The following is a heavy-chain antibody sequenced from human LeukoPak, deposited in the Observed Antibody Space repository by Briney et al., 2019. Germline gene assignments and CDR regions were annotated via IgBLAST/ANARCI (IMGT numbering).Heavy chain of an antibody. Sequence: SETLSLTCTVSGGSTSSSTYFWDWIRQPPGKGLEWIGNIYDSGSTHYNPSLKSRVTISVDTSKNQFSLKLNSVTAADTAVYYCATHRRAGSGGSENAFEIWGLGTMVTVSS. CDR1: GGSTSSSTYF. D-gene: IGHD5-12*01. J-gene: IGHJ3*02. V-gene: IGHV4-39*01. CDR3: ATHRRAGSGGSENAFEI. CDR2: IYDSGST.